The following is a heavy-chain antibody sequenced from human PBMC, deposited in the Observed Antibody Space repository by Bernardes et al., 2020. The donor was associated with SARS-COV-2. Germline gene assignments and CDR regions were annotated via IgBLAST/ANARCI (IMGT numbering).Heavy chain of an antibody. Sequence: AAVKVSCKASGYTFTSYGISWVRQAPGQGLEWMGWISAYNGTTNYAQKFQGRVTMTTDTSTSTAYMELRSLRSDDTAVYYCARRVAVAGTMNYWGQGTLVTGSS. V-gene: IGHV1-18*01. CDR3: ARRVAVAGTMNY. D-gene: IGHD6-19*01. CDR1: GYTFTSYG. CDR2: ISAYNGTT. J-gene: IGHJ4*02.